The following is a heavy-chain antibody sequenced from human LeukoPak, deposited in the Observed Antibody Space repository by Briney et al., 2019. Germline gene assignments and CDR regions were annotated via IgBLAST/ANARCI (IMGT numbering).Heavy chain of an antibody. J-gene: IGHJ6*02. Sequence: SETLSLTCAVCGGSFSGYYWSWIGQPPGKGLEWIGEINHSGSTNYNPSLKSRVTISVDTSKNQFSLKLSSVTAADTAVYYCARGVPGATRMEVWGQGTTVTVSS. D-gene: IGHD1-26*01. V-gene: IGHV4-34*01. CDR3: ARGVPGATRMEV. CDR2: INHSGST. CDR1: GGSFSGYY.